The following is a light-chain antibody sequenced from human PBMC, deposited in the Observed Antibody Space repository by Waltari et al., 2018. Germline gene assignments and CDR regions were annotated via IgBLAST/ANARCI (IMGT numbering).Light chain of an antibody. CDR2: VAS. J-gene: IGKJ1*01. CDR3: QQYNLWPWT. Sequence: IQMTQSPSSLSASVGDRVTITCRASQSISSSLNWYQQIPGKAPKPLIYVASNLQSGVPSRFSGSGSGTDFSLTISSLQPEDFAIYYCQQYNLWPWTFDQGTKVDIK. CDR1: QSISSS. V-gene: IGKV1-39*01.